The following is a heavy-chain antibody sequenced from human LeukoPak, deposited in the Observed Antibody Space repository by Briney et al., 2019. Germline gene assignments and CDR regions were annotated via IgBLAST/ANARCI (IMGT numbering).Heavy chain of an antibody. D-gene: IGHD2-21*02. Sequence: ASVKVSCKASGYTFTGYYMHWVRQAPGQGLEWMGWMNPNSGNTGYAQKFQGRVTMTRNTSISTAYMELSSLRSEDTAVYYCARGGYCGGDCYSGEIYYYGMDVWGQGTTVTVSS. V-gene: IGHV1-8*02. CDR2: MNPNSGNT. CDR1: GYTFTGYY. CDR3: ARGGYCGGDCYSGEIYYYGMDV. J-gene: IGHJ6*02.